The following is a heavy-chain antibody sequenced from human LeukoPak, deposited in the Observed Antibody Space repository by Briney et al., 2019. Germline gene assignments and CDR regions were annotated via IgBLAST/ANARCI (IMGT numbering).Heavy chain of an antibody. CDR3: ARVDPSGYATLGDY. J-gene: IGHJ4*02. D-gene: IGHD5-12*01. V-gene: IGHV4-61*01. CDR1: GGSISSSSYY. Sequence: PSETLSLTSTVSGGSISSSSYYWSWIRQPSGKGLELLGFIYYSGSTNYNPSLKSRVTISVDTSKNQFSLKRSSVTAADTAVYYCARVDPSGYATLGDYWGQGTLVTVSS. CDR2: IYYSGST.